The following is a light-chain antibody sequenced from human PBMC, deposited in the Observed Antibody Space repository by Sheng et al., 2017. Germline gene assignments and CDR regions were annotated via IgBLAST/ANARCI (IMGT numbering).Light chain of an antibody. Sequence: QPVLTQSPSASASLGASVKLTCTLSSGHIAYAIAWHQQQPNKGPRYLMTLNSDGSHNREDGLPDRFSGSSSGTERYLIISSLQSEDEADYYCQTWVADIGVFGGGTKLTV. CDR3: QTWVADIGV. J-gene: IGLJ3*02. CDR2: LNSDGSH. CDR1: SGHIAYA. V-gene: IGLV4-69*01.